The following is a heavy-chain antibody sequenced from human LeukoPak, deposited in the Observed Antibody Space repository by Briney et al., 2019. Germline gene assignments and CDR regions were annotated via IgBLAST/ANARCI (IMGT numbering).Heavy chain of an antibody. V-gene: IGHV4-39*07. CDR3: ARERGPYDSRGRTVDY. Sequence: PSETLSLTCTVSGGSISSSSYYWGWIRQPPGKGLEWIGSIYYSGSTYYNPSLKSRVTISVDTSKNQFSLKLSSVTAADTAVYYCARERGPYDSRGRTVDYWGQGTLVTVSS. CDR2: IYYSGST. J-gene: IGHJ4*02. CDR1: GGSISSSSYY. D-gene: IGHD3-22*01.